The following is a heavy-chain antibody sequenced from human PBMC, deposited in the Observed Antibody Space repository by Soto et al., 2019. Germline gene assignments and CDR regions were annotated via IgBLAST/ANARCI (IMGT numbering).Heavy chain of an antibody. V-gene: IGHV4-4*07. D-gene: IGHD4-17*01. Sequence: SETLSLTCTVSGGSISSYYWSWIRQPAGKGQEWIGRIYTSGSTNYNPSLKSRVTMSVDTSKNQFSLKLSSVTAADTAVYYCARYLGDYGDYGMDVXGQGTTVTVSS. J-gene: IGHJ6*02. CDR2: IYTSGST. CDR1: GGSISSYY. CDR3: ARYLGDYGDYGMDV.